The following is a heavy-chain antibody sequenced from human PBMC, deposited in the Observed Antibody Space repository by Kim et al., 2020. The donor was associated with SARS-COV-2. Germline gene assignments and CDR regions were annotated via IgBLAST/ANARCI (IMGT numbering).Heavy chain of an antibody. CDR2: IHSSGTT. J-gene: IGHJ3*01. Sequence: SETLSLTCTVYSGSISGNYWSWIRQTPVKGLEWLGYIHSSGTTSYNPSLKSRVTISVDTSNDQFSLKLSSVTASDTAVYYCAKTGFALEVRGRGTTDTVS. D-gene: IGHD7-27*01. CDR3: AKTGFALEV. V-gene: IGHV4-59*08. CDR1: SGSISGNY.